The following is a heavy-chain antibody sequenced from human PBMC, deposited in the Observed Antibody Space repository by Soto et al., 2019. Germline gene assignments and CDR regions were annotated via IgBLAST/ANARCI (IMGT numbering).Heavy chain of an antibody. J-gene: IGHJ4*02. CDR3: AKDYRPAYYYESSGYVD. D-gene: IGHD3-22*01. Sequence: PGGSLRLSCAASGFTFSNHGMHWVRQAPGKGLEWVALIRYDGSNRFYADSVRGRFTISIDNSKNTLYLQRNSLLAEDTAVYYCAKDYRPAYYYESSGYVDWGQGTLVTVSS. CDR1: GFTFSNHG. V-gene: IGHV3-30*02. CDR2: IRYDGSNR.